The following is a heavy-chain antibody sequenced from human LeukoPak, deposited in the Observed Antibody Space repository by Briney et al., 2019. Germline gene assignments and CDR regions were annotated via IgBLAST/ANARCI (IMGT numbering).Heavy chain of an antibody. D-gene: IGHD3-22*01. CDR3: ARDGARLSDYYDSSGYHDY. J-gene: IGHJ4*02. V-gene: IGHV3-7*01. CDR1: GFSFSSYW. Sequence: AGGSLRLSCAASGFSFSSYWMSWVRQAPGKGLEWVANIKQDGSDKYSVDSVKGRFTISRDNAKNSLYLQMNSLRAEHTAVYYCARDGARLSDYYDSSGYHDYWGQGTLVTVSS. CDR2: IKQDGSDK.